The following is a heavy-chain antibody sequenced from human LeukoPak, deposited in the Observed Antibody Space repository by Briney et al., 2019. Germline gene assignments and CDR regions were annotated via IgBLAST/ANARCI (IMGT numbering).Heavy chain of an antibody. Sequence: ASVKVSCKASGYTFTDYYIHWVRQAPGQGPEWMGWFTPHSGGTNYAQRFQGRVTMTGDTSICSAYMELNSLGSDDTAAYYCVRGYCSGNTCYDPDFEHWGQGTLVSVSS. CDR2: FTPHSGGT. J-gene: IGHJ4*02. V-gene: IGHV1-2*02. CDR3: VRGYCSGNTCYDPDFEH. D-gene: IGHD2-15*01. CDR1: GYTFTDYY.